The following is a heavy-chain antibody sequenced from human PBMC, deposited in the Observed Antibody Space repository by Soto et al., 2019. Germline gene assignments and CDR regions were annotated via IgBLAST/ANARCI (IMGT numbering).Heavy chain of an antibody. D-gene: IGHD2-2*01. CDR1: GGSFSGYY. V-gene: IGHV4-34*01. CDR3: ARRLSSTSGYYFDY. J-gene: IGHJ4*02. Sequence: PSETLSLTCAVYGGSFSGYYWSWIRQPPGKGLEWIGEINHSGSTNYNPSLKSRVTISVDTSKNQFSLKLSSVTAADTAVYYCARRLSSTSGYYFDYWGQGTLVTVSS. CDR2: INHSGST.